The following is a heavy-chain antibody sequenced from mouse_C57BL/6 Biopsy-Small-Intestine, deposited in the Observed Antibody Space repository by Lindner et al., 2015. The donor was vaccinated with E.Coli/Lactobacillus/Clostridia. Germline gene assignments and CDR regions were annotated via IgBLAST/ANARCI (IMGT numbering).Heavy chain of an antibody. Sequence: SVKVSCKASGYTFTNYHMHWVRQAPGQGLEWMGMINPSGGNTNYAPNFQGRVTMTRDTSTGTAYMEVRSLRSDDTAVYYCARVCGACIADEFIPDYWGQGTLATVSS. J-gene: IGHJ4*01. CDR1: GYTFTNYH. CDR2: INPSGGNT. CDR3: ARVCGACIADEFIPDY. V-gene: IGHV1-59*01. D-gene: IGHD1-2*01.